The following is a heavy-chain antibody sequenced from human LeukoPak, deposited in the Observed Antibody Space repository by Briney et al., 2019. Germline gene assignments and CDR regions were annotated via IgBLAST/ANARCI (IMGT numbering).Heavy chain of an antibody. J-gene: IGHJ5*02. V-gene: IGHV1-46*01. CDR1: GYTFTNYY. CDR2: INPSGGST. CDR3: ARDNSVGDTAWWFDP. Sequence: GASVKVSCKASGYTFTNYYMHWVRQAPGQGLEWMGMINPSGGSTSYAQKFQGRVTMTRDMSTSTDYMEPISLRSEDTAVYYCARDNSVGDTAWWFDPWGQGTLVTVSS. D-gene: IGHD1-26*01.